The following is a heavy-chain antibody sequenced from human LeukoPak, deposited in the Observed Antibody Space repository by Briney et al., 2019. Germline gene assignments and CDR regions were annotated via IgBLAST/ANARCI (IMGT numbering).Heavy chain of an antibody. CDR3: ARGSCSGGSCYLIDN. CDR1: GFTFSNYG. V-gene: IGHV3-33*01. D-gene: IGHD2-15*01. Sequence: AGRSLRLSCAASGFTFSNYGMHWVRQAPGKGLEWVTIIWYDGSNKYYADSVKGRFTISRDTSKYTVYLQMNTLRAEDTAVYYCARGSCSGGSCYLIDNWGQGSLVTFSS. J-gene: IGHJ4*02. CDR2: IWYDGSNK.